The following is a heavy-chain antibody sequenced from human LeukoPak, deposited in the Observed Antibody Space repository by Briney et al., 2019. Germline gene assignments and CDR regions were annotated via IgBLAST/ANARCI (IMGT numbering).Heavy chain of an antibody. D-gene: IGHD5-18*01. Sequence: SETLSLTCTVSGYSISSGYYWGWIRQPPGKGLEWIGSIYHSGSTYYNPSLKSRVTISVDTSKNQFSLKLSSVTAADTAVYYCARVRRGYSYGPDYWGQGTLVTVSS. V-gene: IGHV4-38-2*02. CDR2: IYHSGST. CDR1: GYSISSGYY. J-gene: IGHJ4*02. CDR3: ARVRRGYSYGPDY.